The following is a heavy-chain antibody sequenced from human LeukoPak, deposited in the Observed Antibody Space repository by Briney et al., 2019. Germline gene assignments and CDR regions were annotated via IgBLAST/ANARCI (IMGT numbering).Heavy chain of an antibody. CDR3: ARAVYSGNYHVGESDY. J-gene: IGHJ4*02. D-gene: IGHD1-26*01. CDR1: GFSFSRYV. Sequence: GSLRLSCAASGFSFSRYVMSWVRQAPGKGLEWVANIKQDGSEKYYVDSVKGRFTISRDSSKNTLDLQMNSLRAEDTAMYYCARAVYSGNYHVGESDYWGQGTLVTVSS. V-gene: IGHV3-7*03. CDR2: IKQDGSEK.